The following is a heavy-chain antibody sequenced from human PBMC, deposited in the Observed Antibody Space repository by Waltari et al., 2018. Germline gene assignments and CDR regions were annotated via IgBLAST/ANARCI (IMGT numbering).Heavy chain of an antibody. CDR2: INHSGST. V-gene: IGHV4-34*01. CDR3: ARPPLYSSSSAAFDI. D-gene: IGHD6-6*01. CDR1: GGSFSGYY. Sequence: QVQLQQWGAGLLKPSETLSLTRAVYGGSFSGYYWSWIRQPPGKGLEWIGEINHSGSTNYNPSLKSRVTISVDTSKNQFSLKLSSVTAADTAVYYCARPPLYSSSSAAFDIWGQGTMVTVSS. J-gene: IGHJ3*02.